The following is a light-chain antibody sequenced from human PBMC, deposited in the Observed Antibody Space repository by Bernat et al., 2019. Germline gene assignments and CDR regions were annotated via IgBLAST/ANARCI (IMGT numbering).Light chain of an antibody. CDR3: QQYGSSPRT. CDR1: QRISRN. J-gene: IGKJ2*01. CDR2: GAS. Sequence: EIVMTQSPDTLSVSPGERATLSCRASQRISRNLAWYQQKPGQAPRLLIYGASNRATGIPDRFSGSGSGTDFTLTISRLEPEDFAVYYCQQYGSSPRTFGQGTKLESK. V-gene: IGKV3-20*01.